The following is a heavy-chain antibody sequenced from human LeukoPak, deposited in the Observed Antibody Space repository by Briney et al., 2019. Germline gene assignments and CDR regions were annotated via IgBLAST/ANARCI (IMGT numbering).Heavy chain of an antibody. Sequence: SETLSLTCNVSGDSISSSYWSWIRQPPGKGLEWIGYIYYSGSTNYNPSLKSRVTISVDTPKNQFSLKLSSVTAADTAVYYCASVQYYYDSSGYLPSAFDIWGQGTMVTVSS. J-gene: IGHJ3*02. D-gene: IGHD3-22*01. CDR2: IYYSGST. V-gene: IGHV4-59*01. CDR3: ASVQYYYDSSGYLPSAFDI. CDR1: GDSISSSY.